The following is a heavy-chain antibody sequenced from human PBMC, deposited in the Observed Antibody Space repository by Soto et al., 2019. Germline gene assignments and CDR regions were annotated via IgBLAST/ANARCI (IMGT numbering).Heavy chain of an antibody. Sequence: GGSLRLSCAASGFTFSHHDMSWVRQAPGKGLEWVSAISGSGDRTHYADSVKGRFTISRDNSKNMLSLQMNSLRAEDTAVYHCATGISSASSFDSWGQGTLVTVSS. J-gene: IGHJ4*02. CDR2: ISGSGDRT. CDR1: GFTFSHHD. CDR3: ATGISSASSFDS. V-gene: IGHV3-23*01. D-gene: IGHD3-22*01.